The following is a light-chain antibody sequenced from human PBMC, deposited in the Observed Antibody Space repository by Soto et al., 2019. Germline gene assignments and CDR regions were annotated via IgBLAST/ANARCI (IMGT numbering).Light chain of an antibody. Sequence: DIVMTQSPDSLAVSLGERATINCKSSQSVLYSSNNKNYLAWYQQKPGQPPKLLIYWASTRESGVPDRFSGSGSGKNFPLTITTLQAEDVEVITCKQNNSPPPTFGKGPKR. J-gene: IGKJ2*01. CDR1: QSVLYSSNNKNY. CDR3: KQNNSPPPT. CDR2: WAS. V-gene: IGKV4-1*01.